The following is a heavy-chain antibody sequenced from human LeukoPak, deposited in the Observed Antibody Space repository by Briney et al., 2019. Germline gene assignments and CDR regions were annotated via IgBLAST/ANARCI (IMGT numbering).Heavy chain of an antibody. CDR3: AREPGIAARQKGYVY. CDR1: GGSISSSSYY. V-gene: IGHV4-39*02. Sequence: PSETLSLTCPVSGGSISSSSYYWGSIRQPPGKGLEWIGSIYYSGSTYYNPSLKSRVTISVDTSKNQFSLKLSSVTAADTAVYYCAREPGIAARQKGYVYWGQGTLVTVSS. D-gene: IGHD6-6*01. J-gene: IGHJ4*02. CDR2: IYYSGST.